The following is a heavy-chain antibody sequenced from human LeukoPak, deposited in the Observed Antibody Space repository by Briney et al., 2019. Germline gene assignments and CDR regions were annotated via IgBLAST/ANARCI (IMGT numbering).Heavy chain of an antibody. CDR1: GFTFSSCA. Sequence: GGSLRLSCAASGFTFSSCAMSWVRQAPGKGLEWVSGISGDGGSTYYADSVKGRFTISRDNSKNTLYVQMNSLRAEDTAVYYCAKSWQYSKTWVDYWGQEPWSPSPQ. CDR2: ISGDGGST. V-gene: IGHV3-23*01. J-gene: IGHJ4*01. CDR3: AKSWQYSKTWVDY. D-gene: IGHD6-6*01.